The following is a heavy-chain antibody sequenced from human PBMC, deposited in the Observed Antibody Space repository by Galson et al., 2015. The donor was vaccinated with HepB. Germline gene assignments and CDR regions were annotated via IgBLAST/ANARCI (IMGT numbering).Heavy chain of an antibody. D-gene: IGHD3-22*01. J-gene: IGHJ5*02. CDR1: GYTFTSYA. CDR3: ARAWESGGGYYRGLDWFDP. CDR2: INAGNGNT. Sequence: SVKVSCKASGYTFTSYAMHWVRQAPGQRLEWMGWINAGNGNTKYSQKFQGRVTITRDTSASTAYMELSSLRSEDTAVYYCARAWESGGGYYRGLDWFDPWGQGTLVTVSS. V-gene: IGHV1-3*01.